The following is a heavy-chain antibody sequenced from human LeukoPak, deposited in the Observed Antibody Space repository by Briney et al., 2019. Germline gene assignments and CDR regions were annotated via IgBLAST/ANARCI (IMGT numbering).Heavy chain of an antibody. CDR3: ARDMGNFGGNSVDAFDI. CDR2: INPSGGST. J-gene: IGHJ3*02. CDR1: GYTFTSYY. D-gene: IGHD4-23*01. V-gene: IGHV1-46*01. Sequence: ASVKVSCKASGYTFTSYYMHWVRQAPGQGLEWMGIINPSGGSTSYAQKFQGWVTMTRDTSVSTAYMDLSRLRSNDTAVYYCARDMGNFGGNSVDAFDIWGQGTMVTVSP.